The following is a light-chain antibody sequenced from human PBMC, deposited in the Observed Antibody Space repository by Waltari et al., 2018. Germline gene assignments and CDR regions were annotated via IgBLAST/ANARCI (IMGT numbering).Light chain of an antibody. CDR2: EVS. J-gene: IGLJ2*01. Sequence: QSALTQPASVSGSPGQPITISCTGTSSDVGGYNYVSWYQQHPGKAPKLMMYEVSNRPSGVSNRFSGSKSGNTASLTISGLQAEDEADYYCSSYTSSSTPVVFGGGTKLTVL. V-gene: IGLV2-14*01. CDR1: SSDVGGYNY. CDR3: SSYTSSSTPVV.